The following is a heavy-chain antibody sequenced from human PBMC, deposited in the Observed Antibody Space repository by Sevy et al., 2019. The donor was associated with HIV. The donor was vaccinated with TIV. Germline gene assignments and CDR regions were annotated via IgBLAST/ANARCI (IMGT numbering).Heavy chain of an antibody. CDR3: ARGPQSCNSVSCYSAIS. CDR2: IYISGST. J-gene: IGHJ4*02. CDR1: GGSISDYY. D-gene: IGHD2-15*01. Sequence: SETLSLTCTVSGGSISDYYWTWIRQPAGKGLEWLGRIYISGSTEYNPSLKSRVSMSLDTSKNTFSLKLTSMTAADTAVYYCARGPQSCNSVSCYSAISWGQGILVTVSS. V-gene: IGHV4-4*07.